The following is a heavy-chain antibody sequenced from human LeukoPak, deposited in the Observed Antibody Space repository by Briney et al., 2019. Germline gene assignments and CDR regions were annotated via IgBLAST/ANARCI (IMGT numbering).Heavy chain of an antibody. CDR3: ARVGYYDSSGYYLEFDY. CDR2: IYYSGST. J-gene: IGHJ4*02. V-gene: IGHV4-61*01. Sequence: SATLSLTCTVSGGSVSSGSYYWSWIRQPPGKGLEWIGYIYYSGSTNYDPSLKSRVTISVDTSKNQFSLKLSSVTAADTAVYYCARVGYYDSSGYYLEFDYWGQGTLVTVSS. D-gene: IGHD3-22*01. CDR1: GGSVSSGSYY.